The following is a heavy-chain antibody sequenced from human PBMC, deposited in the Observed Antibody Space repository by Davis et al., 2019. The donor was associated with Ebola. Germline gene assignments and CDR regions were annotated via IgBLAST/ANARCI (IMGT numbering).Heavy chain of an antibody. Sequence: ASVKVSCKASGYTFTSYDINWVRQAPGQGLEWMGWINPNNGDTMYAQKFQDRVTMTRDTSTSTAYMELNRLASDDTAVYYCTRDEYSEFTGRHPFNWFDPWGQGTLVTVSS. D-gene: IGHD2-8*02. V-gene: IGHV1-2*02. CDR2: INPNNGDT. J-gene: IGHJ5*02. CDR1: GYTFTSYD. CDR3: TRDEYSEFTGRHPFNWFDP.